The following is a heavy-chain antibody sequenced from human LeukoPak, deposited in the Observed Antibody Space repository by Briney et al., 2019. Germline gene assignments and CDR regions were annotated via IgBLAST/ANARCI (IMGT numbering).Heavy chain of an antibody. D-gene: IGHD2-15*01. CDR1: GYTFTGYY. V-gene: IGHV1-2*02. CDR2: INPNSGGT. Sequence: ASVKVSCKASGYTFTGYYMHWVRQAPGQGLEWMGWINPNSGGTNYAQKFQGRVTMTRDTSISTAYMELSRLRSDDTAVYYCARDPGRTKDCSGGSCYQGAWGQGTLVTVSS. J-gene: IGHJ5*02. CDR3: ARDPGRTKDCSGGSCYQGA.